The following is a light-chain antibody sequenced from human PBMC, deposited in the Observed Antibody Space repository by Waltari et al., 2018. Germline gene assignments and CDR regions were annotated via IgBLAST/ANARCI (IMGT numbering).Light chain of an antibody. CDR2: STS. V-gene: IGKV1-39*01. CDR3: QQSYTKPQT. Sequence: DIEMTQSPSSLSASVGDRVTITCRASESVSRYLNWYRQKAGEAPNLVIHSTSTLHTGVPSRFSGSGSGTDFTLTINNLQPEDFATYYCQQSYTKPQTFGQGTKVEV. CDR1: ESVSRY. J-gene: IGKJ1*01.